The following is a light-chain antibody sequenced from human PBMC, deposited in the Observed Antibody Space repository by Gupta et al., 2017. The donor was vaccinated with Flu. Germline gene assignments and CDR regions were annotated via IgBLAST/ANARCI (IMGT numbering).Light chain of an antibody. Sequence: QSVLTQPPSASRTPGQRVTISCSGSSSNIGSNYVYWYQQLPGTAPKLLIYRNNQRPSGVPDRFSGSKSGTSASLASSGLRSEDEADYYCAAWDDSLSGWVVGGGTKRTVL. J-gene: IGLJ3*02. CDR1: SSNIGSNY. CDR2: RNN. V-gene: IGLV1-47*01. CDR3: AAWDDSLSGWV.